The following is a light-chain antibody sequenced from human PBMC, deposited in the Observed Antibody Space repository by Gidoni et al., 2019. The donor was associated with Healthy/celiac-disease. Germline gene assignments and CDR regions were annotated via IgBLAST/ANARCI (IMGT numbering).Light chain of an antibody. CDR2: EVS. Sequence: QSALTQPASVSGSPGPSITISCTGTSSDVGGYNYVSWYQQHPGKAPKLMIYEVSNRPSGVSNRFSGSKSGNTASLTISGLHAEDEADDYCSSYTSSSTLEGVFGGGTKLTVL. V-gene: IGLV2-14*01. CDR1: SSDVGGYNY. J-gene: IGLJ2*01. CDR3: SSYTSSSTLEGV.